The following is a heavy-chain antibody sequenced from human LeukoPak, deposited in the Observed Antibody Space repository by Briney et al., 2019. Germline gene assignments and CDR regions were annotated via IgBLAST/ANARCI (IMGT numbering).Heavy chain of an antibody. CDR1: GFTFSDYS. V-gene: IGHV3-48*01. Sequence: SGGSLRLSCEASGFTFSDYSMNWVRQAPGEGLEWLSYITSTSDTIYYADSVKGLFTSSRDNAKNSVYLQMNSLRAEDTAVYYCARSSGYPFFDYWGQGTLVTVSS. D-gene: IGHD3-22*01. CDR3: ARSSGYPFFDY. J-gene: IGHJ4*02. CDR2: ITSTSDTI.